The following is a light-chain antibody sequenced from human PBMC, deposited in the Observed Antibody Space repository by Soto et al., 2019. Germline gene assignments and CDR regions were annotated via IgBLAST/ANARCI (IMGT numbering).Light chain of an antibody. CDR3: SSYTTSNTYV. J-gene: IGLJ1*01. CDR1: SSDVGAYNY. V-gene: IGLV2-14*03. Sequence: QSVLTQPASVSGSPGQSIAISCTGTSSDVGAYNYVSWYQQYPGQAPKLMIYDVTSRPSGVSDRFSGSKSGNTASLTIYGLQAEDEAAYYCSSYTTSNTYVFGAGTKVTVL. CDR2: DVT.